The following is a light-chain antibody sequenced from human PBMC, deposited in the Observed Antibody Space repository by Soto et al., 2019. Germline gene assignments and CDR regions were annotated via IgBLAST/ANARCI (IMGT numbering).Light chain of an antibody. CDR1: SSDVGGYNY. CDR3: SSYTSSSSHNYV. CDR2: DVS. J-gene: IGLJ1*01. V-gene: IGLV2-11*01. Sequence: QSALAQPRSVSGSPGQSVTISCTGTSSDVGGYNYVCWYQQYPGKAPKLIIYDVSKRPSGVPDRFSGSKSGNTASLTISGLQAEDEADYYCSSYTSSSSHNYVFGTGTKVTVL.